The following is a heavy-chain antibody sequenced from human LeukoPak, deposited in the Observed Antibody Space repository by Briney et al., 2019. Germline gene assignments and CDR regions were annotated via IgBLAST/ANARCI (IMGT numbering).Heavy chain of an antibody. CDR1: GGTFSSYA. D-gene: IGHD6-19*01. V-gene: IGHV1-69*04. Sequence: SVKVSCKASGGTFSSYAISWVRQAPGQGLEWMGRIIPILGIANYAQKFQGRVTITADKSTSTAYMELSSLRSEDTAVYYCVMGHSSGWSLSSSWGQGTLVTVSS. CDR3: VMGHSSGWSLSSS. J-gene: IGHJ4*02. CDR2: IIPILGIA.